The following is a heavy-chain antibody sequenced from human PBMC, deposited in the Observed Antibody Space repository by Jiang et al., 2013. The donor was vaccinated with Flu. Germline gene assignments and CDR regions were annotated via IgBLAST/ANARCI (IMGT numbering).Heavy chain of an antibody. Sequence: LLKPSETLSLTCAVYGGSFSGYYWSWIRQPPGKGLEWIGEINHSGSTNYNPSLKSRVTISVDTSKNQFSLKLSSVTAADTAVYYCAREGDDYGDYELGYWGQGTLVTVSS. CDR1: GGSFSGYY. J-gene: IGHJ4*02. CDR2: INHSGST. D-gene: IGHD4-17*01. V-gene: IGHV4-34*01. CDR3: AREGDDYGDYELGY.